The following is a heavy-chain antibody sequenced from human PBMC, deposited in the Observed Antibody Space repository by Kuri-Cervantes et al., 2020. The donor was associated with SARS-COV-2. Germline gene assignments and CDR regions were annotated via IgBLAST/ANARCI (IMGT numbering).Heavy chain of an antibody. CDR1: GFTFSSYA. V-gene: IGHV3-23*01. Sequence: GESLKISCAASGFTFSSYAMSWVRQAPGKGLEWVSAISGSGGSTYYADSVKGRFTISRDNSKNTLYLQMNSLRAEDTAVYYCARDSGSWIQLYYGMDVWGQGTTVTVS. CDR2: ISGSGGST. D-gene: IGHD5-18*01. CDR3: ARDSGSWIQLYYGMDV. J-gene: IGHJ6*02.